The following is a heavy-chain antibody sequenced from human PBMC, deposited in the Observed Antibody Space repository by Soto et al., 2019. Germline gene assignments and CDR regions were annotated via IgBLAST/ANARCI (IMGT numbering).Heavy chain of an antibody. J-gene: IGHJ6*02. Sequence: QVALKESGPVLVKPTETLTLTCTVSGFSLSNVRMGVSWIRQPPGRALEWLAHIFSNDEKSYSTSLQSRLTISKDTSKSQVVLTMTNMDPVDTPTYYRARVEIRAYATDVWGQGTTVTVSS. CDR2: IFSNDEK. V-gene: IGHV2-26*01. CDR1: GFSLSNVRMG. D-gene: IGHD3-10*01. CDR3: ARVEIRAYATDV.